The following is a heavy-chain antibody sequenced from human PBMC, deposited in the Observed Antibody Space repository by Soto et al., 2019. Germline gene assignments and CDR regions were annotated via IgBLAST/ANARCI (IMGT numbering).Heavy chain of an antibody. D-gene: IGHD2-15*01. Sequence: PGGSLRLSCAASGFTFSTYGMHWVRQAPGKGLEWVAVIWYDGSKKDYADSVKGRFTISRDNSKNTLYLQMNSLGAEDTAVYYCARDLRSCSRGNCLQYFDYWGQGTLVTVSS. J-gene: IGHJ4*02. CDR1: GFTFSTYG. CDR2: IWYDGSKK. CDR3: ARDLRSCSRGNCLQYFDY. V-gene: IGHV3-33*01.